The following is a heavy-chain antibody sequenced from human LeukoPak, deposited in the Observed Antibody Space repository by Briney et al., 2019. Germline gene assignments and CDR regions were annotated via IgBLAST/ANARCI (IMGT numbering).Heavy chain of an antibody. CDR1: GFTFDDYA. Sequence: GGSLRLSCAASGFTFDDYAMHWVRQAPGKGLEWVSGISWNSGSIGYADSVKGRFTISRDNAKNSLYLQMNSLRAEDTALYYCAKDGKYYGSGSHPDAFDIWGQGTMVTVSS. CDR2: ISWNSGSI. J-gene: IGHJ3*02. D-gene: IGHD3-10*01. V-gene: IGHV3-9*01. CDR3: AKDGKYYGSGSHPDAFDI.